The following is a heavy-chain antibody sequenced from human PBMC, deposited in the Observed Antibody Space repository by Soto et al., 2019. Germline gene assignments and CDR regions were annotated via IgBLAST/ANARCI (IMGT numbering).Heavy chain of an antibody. CDR1: GFTFSSYA. CDR2: ISYDGSNK. J-gene: IGHJ4*02. D-gene: IGHD2-15*01. CDR3: ARPEGVAPPYFDY. V-gene: IGHV3-30-3*01. Sequence: GGSLRLSCSASGFTFSSYAMHWVRQAPGKGLEWVAVISYDGSNKYYADSVKGRFTISRDNSKNTLYLQMNSLRAEDTAVYYCARPEGVAPPYFDYWGQGTLVTVAS.